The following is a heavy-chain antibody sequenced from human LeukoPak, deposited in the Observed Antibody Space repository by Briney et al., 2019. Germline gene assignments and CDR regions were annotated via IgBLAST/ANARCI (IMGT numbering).Heavy chain of an antibody. J-gene: IGHJ5*02. CDR1: GFTFSSYS. V-gene: IGHV3-23*01. CDR2: ISGSGGST. D-gene: IGHD3-16*01. CDR3: AKVCAYVWGSYDP. Sequence: GGSLRLSCAASGFTFSSYSMNWVRQAPGKGLEWVSAISGSGGSTYYADSVKGRFTISRDNSKNTLYLQMNSLRAEDTAVYYCAKVCAYVWGSYDPWGQGTLVTVSS.